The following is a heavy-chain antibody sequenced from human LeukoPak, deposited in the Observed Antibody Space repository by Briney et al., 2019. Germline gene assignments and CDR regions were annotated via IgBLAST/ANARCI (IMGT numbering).Heavy chain of an antibody. D-gene: IGHD1-26*01. CDR2: ISAYNGNT. Sequence: ASVKVSCKASGYTFTSYGISWVRQAPGQGLEWMGWISAYNGNTNYAQKLQGRVTMTTDTSTSTAYMELRSLRSDDTAVYYCATDLHSGSYYFFDYWGQGTLVTVSS. V-gene: IGHV1-18*01. J-gene: IGHJ4*02. CDR1: GYTFTSYG. CDR3: ATDLHSGSYYFFDY.